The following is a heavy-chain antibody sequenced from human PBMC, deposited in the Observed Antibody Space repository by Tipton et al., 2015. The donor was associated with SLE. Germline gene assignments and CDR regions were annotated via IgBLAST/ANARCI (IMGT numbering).Heavy chain of an antibody. Sequence: TLSLTCTVSGGSISSSSYHWGWIRQSPGKGLEWIGSIYYSGSTNYNPSLKSRVTVSADTSKNQFSLNLRSVTAADTAVYYCARDREIVLEPVPIPPAFDIWGQGTMVTVSS. D-gene: IGHD2-2*02. J-gene: IGHJ3*02. CDR1: GGSISSSSYH. CDR3: ARDREIVLEPVPIPPAFDI. CDR2: IYYSGST. V-gene: IGHV4-39*07.